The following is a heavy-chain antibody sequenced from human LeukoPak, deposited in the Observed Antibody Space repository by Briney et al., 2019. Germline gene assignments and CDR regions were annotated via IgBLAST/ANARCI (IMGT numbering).Heavy chain of an antibody. Sequence: GESLKISCKGSGYSFTSSWIGWVRQMPGKGLEWMGIIYPGDSDTRYSPSFQGQVTISADKSISTAYLQWSSLKASDTAMYYCARHVSSCSSTSCYRGEVDYWGQGTLVTVSS. CDR2: IYPGDSDT. CDR3: ARHVSSCSSTSCYRGEVDY. CDR1: GYSFTSSW. D-gene: IGHD2-2*02. V-gene: IGHV5-51*01. J-gene: IGHJ4*02.